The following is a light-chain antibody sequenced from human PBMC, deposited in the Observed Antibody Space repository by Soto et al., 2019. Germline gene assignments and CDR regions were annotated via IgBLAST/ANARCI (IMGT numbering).Light chain of an antibody. CDR3: TAYAGSNIPVV. J-gene: IGLJ3*02. Sequence: QSVLTQPPSASGSPGQSVTISCTGTSSDVGGYNFVSRYPQHPGKAPKLMIYEVSKRPSGVPDRFSGSKSGNTASLTVSGLQADDEADYYCTAYAGSNIPVVFGGGTKLAVL. CDR2: EVS. V-gene: IGLV2-8*01. CDR1: SSDVGGYNF.